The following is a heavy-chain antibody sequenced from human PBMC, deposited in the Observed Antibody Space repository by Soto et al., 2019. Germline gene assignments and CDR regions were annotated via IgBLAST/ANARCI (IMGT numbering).Heavy chain of an antibody. Sequence: GGSLRLSCAASGFTFSSYAMSWVRQAPGKGLEWVSAISGSGGSTYYADSVKGRFTISRDNSKNTLYLQMNSLRAEDTAVYYCAKNSLMARDYGSGSYYPLDYWGQGTLVTVSS. CDR3: AKNSLMARDYGSGSYYPLDY. D-gene: IGHD3-10*01. CDR1: GFTFSSYA. CDR2: ISGSGGST. V-gene: IGHV3-23*01. J-gene: IGHJ4*02.